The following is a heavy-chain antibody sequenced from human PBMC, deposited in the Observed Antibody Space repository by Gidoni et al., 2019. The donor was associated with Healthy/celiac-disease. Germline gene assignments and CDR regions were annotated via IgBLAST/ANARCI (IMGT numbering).Heavy chain of an antibody. CDR3: ARAQPEGGYYYYYYGMDV. D-gene: IGHD3-16*01. CDR1: GGTFSSYA. Sequence: QVQLVQSGAEVKKPGSSVKVSCKASGGTFSSYAISWVRQAPGQGLEWVGGIIPIFGTANYAQKFQGRVTIPADESTSTAYMELSSLRSEDTAVYYCARAQPEGGYYYYYYGMDVWGQGTTVTVSS. CDR2: IIPIFGTA. J-gene: IGHJ6*02. V-gene: IGHV1-69*01.